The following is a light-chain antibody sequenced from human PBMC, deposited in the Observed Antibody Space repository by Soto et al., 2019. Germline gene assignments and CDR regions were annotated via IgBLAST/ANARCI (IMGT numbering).Light chain of an antibody. V-gene: IGKV3-20*01. CDR3: QQYDRSPLT. Sequence: EIVLTQSPGTLSLSPGERATLSCRASQSVSSSFLAWYQQKPGQAPRLLIYGASSRATGIPDRFSGSGSGTDLNLTISRLETEDVAVYYCQQYDRSPLTFGGGTKVEIK. CDR2: GAS. CDR1: QSVSSSF. J-gene: IGKJ4*01.